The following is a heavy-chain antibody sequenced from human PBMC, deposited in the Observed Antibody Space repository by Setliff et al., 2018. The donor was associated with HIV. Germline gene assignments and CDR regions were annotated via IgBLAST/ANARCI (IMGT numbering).Heavy chain of an antibody. V-gene: IGHV4-34*01. CDR3: ARSVRHRTVTMIVGRFDP. J-gene: IGHJ5*02. CDR2: INHSGST. Sequence: ETLSLTCAVYGGSFSGYYWSWIRQPPGKGLEWIGEINHSGSTNYNPSLKSRVTISVDTSKNQFSLKLSSVTAADTAVYYCARSVRHRTVTMIVGRFDPWGQGALVTVSS. D-gene: IGHD3-22*01. CDR1: GGSFSGYY.